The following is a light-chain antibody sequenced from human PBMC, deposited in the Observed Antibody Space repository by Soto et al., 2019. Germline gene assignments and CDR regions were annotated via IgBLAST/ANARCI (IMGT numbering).Light chain of an antibody. V-gene: IGKV3-20*01. CDR3: QQYGSSFT. Sequence: EIVLTQSPGTLSFYPGERATLACRASQSVSGNYLAWYQQKPGQAPRLLFYGASSRATDIPAGFNASGSVTDFSLTISRVEPEDVAVYYCQQYGSSFTFGQGTPLEIK. CDR1: QSVSGNY. J-gene: IGKJ2*01. CDR2: GAS.